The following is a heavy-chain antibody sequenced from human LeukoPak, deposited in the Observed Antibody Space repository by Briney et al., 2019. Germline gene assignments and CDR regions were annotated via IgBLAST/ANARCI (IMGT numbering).Heavy chain of an antibody. J-gene: IGHJ6*03. V-gene: IGHV1-24*01. CDR2: FDPEDGET. D-gene: IGHD2-15*01. CDR1: GYTLTELS. CDR3: ATTPRSLDYYYMDV. Sequence: GASVKVSCKASGYTLTELSMHWVRQAPGKGLEWMGGFDPEDGETIYAQKFQGRVTMTEDTSTDTAYMELSSLRSEDTAVYYCATTPRSLDYYYMDVWGKGTTVTISS.